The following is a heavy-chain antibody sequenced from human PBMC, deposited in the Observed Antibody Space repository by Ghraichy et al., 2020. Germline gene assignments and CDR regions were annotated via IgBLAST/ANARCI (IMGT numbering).Heavy chain of an antibody. Sequence: SCAISGDSVSSNSAAWNWIRQSPSRGLEWLGRTYYRSKWYNDYAVSVKSRITINPDTSKNQFSLQLNSVTPEDTAVYYCARVRFENWNYHDAFDIWGQGTRVTVSS. D-gene: IGHD1-7*01. J-gene: IGHJ3*02. CDR2: TYYRSKWYN. CDR3: ARVRFENWNYHDAFDI. CDR1: GDSVSSNSAA. V-gene: IGHV6-1*01.